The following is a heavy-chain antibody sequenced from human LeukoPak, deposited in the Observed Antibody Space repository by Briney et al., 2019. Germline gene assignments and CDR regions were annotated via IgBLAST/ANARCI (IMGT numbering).Heavy chain of an antibody. CDR3: ARNTVYSSGWSTYYYYYMDV. Sequence: SETLSLTCTVSGGSISSSSYYWGWIRQPPGKGLEWIGSIYYSGSTYYNPSLKSRVTISVDTSKNQFSLKLSSVTAADTAVYYCARNTVYSSGWSTYYYYYMDVWGKGTTVTVSS. D-gene: IGHD6-19*01. CDR1: GGSISSSSYY. V-gene: IGHV4-39*07. J-gene: IGHJ6*03. CDR2: IYYSGST.